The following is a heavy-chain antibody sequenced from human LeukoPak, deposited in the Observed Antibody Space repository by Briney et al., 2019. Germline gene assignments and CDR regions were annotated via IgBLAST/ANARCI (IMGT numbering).Heavy chain of an antibody. V-gene: IGHV3-48*03. Sequence: AGSLRLSCAASGFTFSSYEMNWVRQAPGKGLEWVSYITSSGRTIYYADSVKGRFTISRDTAKNSLYLQMNGLRAEDTAIYYCTRVSATEGFDYWGQGTLVSVSS. CDR1: GFTFSSYE. J-gene: IGHJ4*02. CDR2: ITSSGRTI. CDR3: TRVSATEGFDY.